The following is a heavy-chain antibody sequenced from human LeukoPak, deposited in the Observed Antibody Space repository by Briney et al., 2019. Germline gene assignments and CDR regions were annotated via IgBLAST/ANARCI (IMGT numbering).Heavy chain of an antibody. D-gene: IGHD3-10*01. V-gene: IGHV3-21*01. J-gene: IGHJ4*02. CDR1: GFTFSSYT. Sequence: GSLRLSCAASGFTFSSYTMNWVRQAPGKGPEWVSSISPSGSSTWNADSVRGRFTISRDNGKNSLYLQMNSLRAEDTAVYYCAREYYYGSGSYYSIHLDYWGQGTLVTVSS. CDR3: AREYYYGSGSYYSIHLDY. CDR2: ISPSGSST.